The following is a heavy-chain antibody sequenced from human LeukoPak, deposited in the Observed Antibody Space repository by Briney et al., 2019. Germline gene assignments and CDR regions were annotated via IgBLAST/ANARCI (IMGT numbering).Heavy chain of an antibody. CDR3: ARAHGDAFDI. CDR1: GGSISSSSYY. Sequence: SETLSLTCTVSGGSISSSSYYWGWFRQPPGKGLEWIGSIYYSGSTYYNPSLKSRVTISVDTSKNQFSLKLSSVTAADTAVYYCARAHGDAFDIWGQGTMVTVSS. CDR2: IYYSGST. V-gene: IGHV4-39*07. J-gene: IGHJ3*02.